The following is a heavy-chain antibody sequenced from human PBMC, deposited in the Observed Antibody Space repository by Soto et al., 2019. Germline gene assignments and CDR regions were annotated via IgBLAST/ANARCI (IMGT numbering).Heavy chain of an antibody. V-gene: IGHV3-23*01. Sequence: GGSLRLSCAASGFTFSNYAMSWVRQAPGKGLEWVSAISPGGGTYYADSVKGRFTISRDNSKNRLYLQVNSLRAEDTAVYYCAKDSPLTGYYQDFDYWGQGTLVTVSS. CDR1: GFTFSNYA. CDR3: AKDSPLTGYYQDFDY. J-gene: IGHJ4*02. D-gene: IGHD3-9*01. CDR2: ISPGGGT.